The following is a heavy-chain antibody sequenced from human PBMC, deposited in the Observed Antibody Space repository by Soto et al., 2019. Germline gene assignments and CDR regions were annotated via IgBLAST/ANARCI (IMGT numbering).Heavy chain of an antibody. CDR2: ISGSGGST. V-gene: IGHV3-23*01. CDR3: AKDRFPIGGYSYGYVADY. J-gene: IGHJ4*02. D-gene: IGHD5-18*01. CDR1: GFTFSSYA. Sequence: EVQLLESGGGLVQPGGSLRLSCAASGFTFSSYAMSWVRQAPGKGLEWVSAISGSGGSTYYADSVKGRFTISRDNSKKTLYLQMNSLRAEDTAVYYCAKDRFPIGGYSYGYVADYWGQGTLVTVSS.